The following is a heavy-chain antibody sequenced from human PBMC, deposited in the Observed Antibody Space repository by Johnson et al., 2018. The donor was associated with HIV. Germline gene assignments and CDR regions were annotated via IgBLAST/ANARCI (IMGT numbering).Heavy chain of an antibody. CDR1: GFTFDDYG. D-gene: IGHD6-6*01. V-gene: IGHV3-20*04. Sequence: VQLVESGGGVVRPGGSLRLSCAASGFTFDDYGMSWVRQAPGKGLEWVSGINWIGGSTGYAASVKGRFTISRDNAKNSLYLQMNSLRAEDTALYYCAKVMDFEIAAKGSAFDIWGQGTMVTVSS. J-gene: IGHJ3*02. CDR3: AKVMDFEIAAKGSAFDI. CDR2: INWIGGST.